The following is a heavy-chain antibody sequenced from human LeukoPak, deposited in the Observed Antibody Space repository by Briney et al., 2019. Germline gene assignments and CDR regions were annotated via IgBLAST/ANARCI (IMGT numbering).Heavy chain of an antibody. Sequence: GGSLRLSCAASGFTFTSFWMSWVRQAPGKGLEWVANIKEDGSEKYYVDSVMGRFTISRDNAKNSLYLQMNSLRAEDTAVYYCARVGYSSSWFINWFDPWGQGTLVTVSS. CDR3: ARVGYSSSWFINWFDP. J-gene: IGHJ5*02. CDR2: IKEDGSEK. D-gene: IGHD6-13*01. V-gene: IGHV3-7*01. CDR1: GFTFTSFW.